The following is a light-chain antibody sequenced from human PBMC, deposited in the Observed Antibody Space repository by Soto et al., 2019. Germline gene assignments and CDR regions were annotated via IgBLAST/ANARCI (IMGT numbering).Light chain of an antibody. CDR2: GAS. J-gene: IGKJ1*01. Sequence: IVLTQSPGTLSLFPGERATLSCKTSQSVSSSSLAWYQQKPGKAPSLLIYGASSRTTGIPDRFSGSGSGTDFTLTISRLEPEDFAVYYCQQYGSSSWTFGQGTKVEIK. CDR1: QSVSSSS. V-gene: IGKV3-20*01. CDR3: QQYGSSSWT.